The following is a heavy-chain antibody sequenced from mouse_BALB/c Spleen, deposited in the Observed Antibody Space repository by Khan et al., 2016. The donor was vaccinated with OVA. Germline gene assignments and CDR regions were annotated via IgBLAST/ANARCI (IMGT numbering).Heavy chain of an antibody. J-gene: IGHJ3*01. D-gene: IGHD2-14*01. CDR3: ARNYGYDDGLAY. Sequence: VKLVESGPGLVQPSQSLSITCTVSGFSLTNYGVHWVRQSPGKGLEWLGLIRSGGSTDYNAAFISRLSISKDNYKCQVLFKMNSLQANDTAIYCCARNYGYDDGLAYWGQGTLVTVSA. V-gene: IGHV2-2*02. CDR2: IRSGGST. CDR1: GFSLTNYG.